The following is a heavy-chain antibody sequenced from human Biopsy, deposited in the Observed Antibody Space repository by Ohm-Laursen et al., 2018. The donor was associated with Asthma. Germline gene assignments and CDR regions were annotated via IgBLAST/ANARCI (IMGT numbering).Heavy chain of an antibody. CDR1: GFAASRDH. J-gene: IGHJ4*02. V-gene: IGHV3-53*01. D-gene: IGHD6-19*01. CDR3: ARGDSSGWSQYYFDY. CDR2: IYSGGTS. Sequence: SLRLSCSASGFAASRDHMFWVRQAPGKGLEWVSVIYSGGTSHTADSVGGRFTISRDYSKNTLYLQMHSLRAEDTAVYYCARGDSSGWSQYYFDYWGQGTLVTVSS.